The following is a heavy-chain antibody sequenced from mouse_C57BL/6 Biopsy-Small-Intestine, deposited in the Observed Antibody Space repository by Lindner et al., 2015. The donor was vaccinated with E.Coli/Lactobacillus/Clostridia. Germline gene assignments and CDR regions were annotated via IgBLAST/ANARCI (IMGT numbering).Heavy chain of an antibody. J-gene: IGHJ2*03. V-gene: IGHV1-7*01. CDR2: INPYSGYT. CDR1: GYTFTYYY. D-gene: IGHD2-3*01. Sequence: VQLQESGAELAKPGASVKLSCKASGYTFTYYYIHWIKQRPGQGLDWIGYINPYSGYTEYNQKFKAKATLTVDTSSSTAYMELKSLTSEDSAVFYCARRGGYSDNFDYWGQGTSLTVSS. CDR3: ARRGGYSDNFDY.